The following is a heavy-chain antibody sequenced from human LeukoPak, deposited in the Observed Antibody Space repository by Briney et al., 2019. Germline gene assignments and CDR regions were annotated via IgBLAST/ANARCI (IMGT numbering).Heavy chain of an antibody. V-gene: IGHV3-23*01. CDR3: AKDKAYCSGGSCYNAFDI. Sequence: GGSLRLSCTASEFTISSYAMSWVRQAPGKGLEWVSGISGSGGSTYYADSVKGRFTISRDNSKNTLYLQMNSLRAEDTAVYYCAKDKAYCSGGSCYNAFDIWGQGTMVTVSS. D-gene: IGHD2-15*01. J-gene: IGHJ3*02. CDR2: ISGSGGST. CDR1: EFTISSYA.